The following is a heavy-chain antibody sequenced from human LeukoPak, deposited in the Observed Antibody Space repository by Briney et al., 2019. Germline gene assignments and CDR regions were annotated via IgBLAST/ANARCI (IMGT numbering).Heavy chain of an antibody. CDR1: GGSISSGSYY. J-gene: IGHJ6*03. CDR3: AREGAARLSRVSYYYYYMDV. D-gene: IGHD1-26*01. V-gene: IGHV4-61*02. CDR2: IYTSGST. Sequence: KPSQTLSLTCTVSGGSISSGSYYWSWIRQPAGKGLEWIGRIYTSGSTNYNPSLKSRVTISVDTSKNQFSLKLSSVTAADTAVYYCAREGAARLSRVSYYYYYMDVWGKGTTVTVSS.